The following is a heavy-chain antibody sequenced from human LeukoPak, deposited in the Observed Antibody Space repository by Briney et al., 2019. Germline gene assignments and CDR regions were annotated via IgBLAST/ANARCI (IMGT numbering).Heavy chain of an antibody. D-gene: IGHD2-2*01. CDR3: ARDFGGYCSSTQCYRDYSNFPDY. CDR1: GYTFTDYY. J-gene: IGHJ4*02. CDR2: INPNSGGT. Sequence: GASVKVSCKASGYTFTDYYMHWVRQVPGQGLEWMGWINPNSGGTNYAQKFQGRVTMTRDASISTAYMELSRLRSDDTAVYYCARDFGGYCSSTQCYRDYSNFPDYWGQGTLVTVPS. V-gene: IGHV1-2*02.